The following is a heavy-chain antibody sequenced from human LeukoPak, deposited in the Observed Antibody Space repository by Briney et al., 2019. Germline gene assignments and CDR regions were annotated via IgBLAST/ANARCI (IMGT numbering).Heavy chain of an antibody. CDR1: GFSFSSYS. V-gene: IGHV3-48*01. CDR2: ISGSGNAK. CDR3: ARDYVYAFDY. J-gene: IGHJ4*02. Sequence: GGSLRLSCAASGFSFSSYSMNWVRQAPGKGLEWVSYISGSGNAKHYTDSVKGRFTISRDNAKDALYLQMNSLRVEDTAVYFCARDYVYAFDYWGQGTLVTVSS. D-gene: IGHD2/OR15-2a*01.